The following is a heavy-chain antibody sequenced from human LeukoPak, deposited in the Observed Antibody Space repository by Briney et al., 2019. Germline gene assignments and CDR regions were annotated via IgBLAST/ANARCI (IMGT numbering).Heavy chain of an antibody. CDR2: IYPGDSDT. D-gene: IGHD2-2*01. CDR3: ERHGGGYCRSTSCYLFDP. J-gene: IGHJ5*02. Sequence: GESLKISCKASGYSFTTYWIGWVRQMPGKGLEWMGIIYPGDSDTRYSPSFQGQVTISADKSIGTAYLQWSSLKASDTAMYYCERHGGGYCRSTSCYLFDPWGQGTLVTVSS. V-gene: IGHV5-51*01. CDR1: GYSFTTYW.